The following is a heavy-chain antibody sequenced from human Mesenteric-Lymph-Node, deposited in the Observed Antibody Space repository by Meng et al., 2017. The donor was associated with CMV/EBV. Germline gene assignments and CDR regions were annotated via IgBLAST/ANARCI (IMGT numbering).Heavy chain of an antibody. V-gene: IGHV1-2*06. CDR2: IDPTSGGA. CDR1: TFTNYY. D-gene: IGHD3-10*01. Sequence: TFTNYYIHWVRQAPGQGLEWLGRIDPTSGGADYAQNFQGRVTMTRDTSINTAYMELSSLRSDDTAVYSCARGPYYYGSGTSYYLADYWGQGTLVTVSS. CDR3: ARGPYYYGSGTSYYLADY. J-gene: IGHJ4*02.